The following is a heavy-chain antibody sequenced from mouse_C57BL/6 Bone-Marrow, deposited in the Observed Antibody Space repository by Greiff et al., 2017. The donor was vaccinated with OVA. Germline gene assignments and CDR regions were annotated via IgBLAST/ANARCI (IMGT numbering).Heavy chain of an antibody. CDR2: IDPENGDT. CDR3: TTYWFAY. CDR1: GFNIKDDY. V-gene: IGHV14-4*01. J-gene: IGHJ3*01. Sequence: DVQLQESGAELVRPGASVKLSCTASGFNIKDDYMHWVKQRPEQGLEWIGWIDPENGDTEYASKFQGKATITADTSSNTANLRLSSLTSEDTAVYYCTTYWFAYWSQGTLVTVSA.